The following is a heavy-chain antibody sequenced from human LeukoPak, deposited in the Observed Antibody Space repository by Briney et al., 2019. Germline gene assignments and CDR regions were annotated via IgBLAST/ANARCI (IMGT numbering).Heavy chain of an antibody. CDR3: ARTTLLWYFDN. CDR2: ISYRGTP. D-gene: IGHD1-14*01. Sequence: SETLSLTCTVSGDSINSGSYYWGWIRQPPGKGLEWIGSISYRGTPSYNPSLRSRVTMSVDTSKNQFSLNLKSVTAADTAVLYCARTTLLWYFDNWGPGALVAVSS. J-gene: IGHJ4*01. V-gene: IGHV4-39*01. CDR1: GDSINSGSYY.